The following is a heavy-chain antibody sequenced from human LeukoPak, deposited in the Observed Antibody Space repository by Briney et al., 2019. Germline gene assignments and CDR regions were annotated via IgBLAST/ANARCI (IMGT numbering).Heavy chain of an antibody. V-gene: IGHV1-8*03. CDR2: MNPNSGNT. D-gene: IGHD6-13*01. Sequence: GASVKVSCKASGYTFTSYDINWVRQATGQGLEGMGWMNPNSGNTGYSQKFQGRVTITRNTSITNAYMELSSLRSEDTAVYYCARCIAAAGTRRFDPWGQGTLVTVSS. CDR3: ARCIAAAGTRRFDP. J-gene: IGHJ5*02. CDR1: GYTFTSYD.